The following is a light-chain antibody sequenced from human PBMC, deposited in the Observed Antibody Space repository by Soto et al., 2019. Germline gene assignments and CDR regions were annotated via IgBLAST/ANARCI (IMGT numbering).Light chain of an antibody. J-gene: IGLJ2*01. CDR3: QSYDSSSVV. V-gene: IGLV6-57*01. Sequence: FLLTQPHSVSESPGQTVTISCTRSSGSIASNYLQWYQQRPGSSPTTLIYENNRRPSGVPDRFSGSIDTSSNSASLTISGLKTEDEADYYCQSYDSSSVVFGGGTQLTVL. CDR2: ENN. CDR1: SGSIASNY.